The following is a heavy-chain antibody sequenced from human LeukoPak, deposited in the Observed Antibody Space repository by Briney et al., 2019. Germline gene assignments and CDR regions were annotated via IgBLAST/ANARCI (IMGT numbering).Heavy chain of an antibody. CDR1: GYTFTNYG. V-gene: IGHV1-18*04. Sequence: ASVKVSCKASGYTFTNYGITWVRQAPGQGLEWMGWINPNSGDTNYAQNFQGRVTMTTDAPTTTAYMELRSLGSDDTAVYYCVRVYVSGGYSYFDYWGQGTLVTVSS. J-gene: IGHJ4*02. D-gene: IGHD1-26*01. CDR3: VRVYVSGGYSYFDY. CDR2: INPNSGDT.